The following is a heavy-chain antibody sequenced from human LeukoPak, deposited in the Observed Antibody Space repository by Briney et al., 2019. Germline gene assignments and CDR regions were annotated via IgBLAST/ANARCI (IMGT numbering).Heavy chain of an antibody. V-gene: IGHV3-9*01. Sequence: PGGSLRLSCAASGFTFDDYAMHWVRQAPGKGLEWVSGISWNSGSIAYADSVKGRFTISRDNSKNMVYLQMNSLRAEDTAVYYCARDYYDSSGSHLGNFQHWGQGTLVTVSA. CDR3: ARDYYDSSGSHLGNFQH. CDR1: GFTFDDYA. CDR2: ISWNSGSI. J-gene: IGHJ1*01. D-gene: IGHD3-22*01.